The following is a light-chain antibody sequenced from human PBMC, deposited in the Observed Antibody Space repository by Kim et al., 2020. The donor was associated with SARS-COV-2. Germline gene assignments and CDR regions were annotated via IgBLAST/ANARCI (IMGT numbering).Light chain of an antibody. CDR2: TNN. CDR1: SSNVGTNY. Sequence: QSVLTQPPSASGTPGQRVTISCSGSSSNVGTNYLNWYQQLPGTAPKLLISTNNQRPSGVPDRFSGSKSGTSASLAISGLRSGDEADYYCAAWDDSLSVRVFGGGTKVTVL. CDR3: AAWDDSLSVRV. J-gene: IGLJ2*01. V-gene: IGLV1-47*01.